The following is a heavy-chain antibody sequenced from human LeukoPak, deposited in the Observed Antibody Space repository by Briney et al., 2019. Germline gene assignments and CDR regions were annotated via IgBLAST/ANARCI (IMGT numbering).Heavy chain of an antibody. V-gene: IGHV1-69*04. Sequence: ASVKVSCKASGGTFSSYAISWVRQAPGQGLEWIGRIIPILGIANYAQKFQGRVTITADKSTSTAYMELSSLRSEDTAVYYCARGSIAAAVGYWGQGTLVTVSS. CDR3: ARGSIAAAVGY. CDR1: GGTFSSYA. D-gene: IGHD6-13*01. CDR2: IIPILGIA. J-gene: IGHJ4*02.